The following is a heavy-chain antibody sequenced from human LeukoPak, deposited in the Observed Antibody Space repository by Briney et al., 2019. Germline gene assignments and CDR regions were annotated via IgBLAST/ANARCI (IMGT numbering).Heavy chain of an antibody. J-gene: IGHJ3*02. CDR2: IYPGDSDT. CDR3: ARRRWADAFDI. D-gene: IGHD4-23*01. V-gene: IGHV5-51*01. CDR1: GYSFSNYW. Sequence: GESLKISCKGSGYSFSNYWIAWVRQMPGKGLEWMGIIYPGDSDTTYSPSFQGQATISADKSISTAYLQWSSLKASDTAMYYCARRRWADAFDIWGQGTMVTVSS.